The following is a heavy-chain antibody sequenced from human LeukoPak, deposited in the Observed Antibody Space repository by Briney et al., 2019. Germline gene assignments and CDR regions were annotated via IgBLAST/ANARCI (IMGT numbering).Heavy chain of an antibody. CDR1: GFTFSSYA. D-gene: IGHD2-21*02. CDR2: ISGSGGST. V-gene: IGHV3-23*01. Sequence: GGSLRLSCAASGFTFSSYAMSWVRQAPGKGLEWVSAISGSGGSTYYADSVKGRFTISRDNSKNTLYLQMNSLRAEDTAVYYCARDCGGDCYLLLLSWGQGTLVTVSS. J-gene: IGHJ5*02. CDR3: ARDCGGDCYLLLLS.